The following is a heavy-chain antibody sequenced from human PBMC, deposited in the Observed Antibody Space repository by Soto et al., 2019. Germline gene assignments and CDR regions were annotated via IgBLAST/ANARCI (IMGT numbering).Heavy chain of an antibody. D-gene: IGHD4-17*01. J-gene: IGHJ5*02. CDR2: ISGSGGST. V-gene: IGHV3-23*01. CDR3: AQDRSDYGGKSHTWFDP. Sequence: EVQLLESGGGLVQPGGSLRLACAASGFTFSSYAMSWVRQAPGKGLEWVSAISGSGGSTYYADSVKGRFTIYRDNSKKTLYLQMNSLRAEDTDVYYCAQDRSDYGGKSHTWFDPWGQGNLVTVSS. CDR1: GFTFSSYA.